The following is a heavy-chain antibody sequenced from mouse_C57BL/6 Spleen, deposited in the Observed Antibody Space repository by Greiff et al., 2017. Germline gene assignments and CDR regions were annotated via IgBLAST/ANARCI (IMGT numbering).Heavy chain of an antibody. CDR3: ARGVYYYVYGAYCYFGV. V-gene: IGHV1-22*01. J-gene: IGHJ1*03. CDR2: INPNNGGT. CDR1: GYTFTDYN. D-gene: IGHD1-1*01. Sequence: VQLQQSGPELVKPGASVKMSCKASGYTFTDYNMHWVKQSHGKSLEWIGYINPNNGGTSYNQKFKGKATLTVNKSSSTAYMELRSLTSEDSAVYYCARGVYYYVYGAYCYFGVWGTRITVTV.